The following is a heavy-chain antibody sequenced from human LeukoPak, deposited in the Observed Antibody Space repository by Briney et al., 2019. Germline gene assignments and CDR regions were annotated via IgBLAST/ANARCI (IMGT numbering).Heavy chain of an antibody. CDR1: RFTCSSYS. CDR3: ARHLLSGDFWGIDY. D-gene: IGHD3-16*01. CDR2: ISSSGTYI. Sequence: PGGSLRLYCAASRFTCSSYSMIWVRQAPGHGLKWVSSISSSGTYIYYADSLKGRFTISRDNAANSLYLQMNSLRAEDTAVYYCARHLLSGDFWGIDYWGQGTLVTVSS. V-gene: IGHV3-21*01. J-gene: IGHJ4*02.